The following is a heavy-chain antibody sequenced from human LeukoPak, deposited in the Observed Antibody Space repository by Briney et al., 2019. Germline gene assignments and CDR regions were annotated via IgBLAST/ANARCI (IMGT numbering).Heavy chain of an antibody. CDR2: ISSGSSTI. D-gene: IGHD3-22*01. Sequence: GGSLRLSCAASGFTFSSYTMNWVRQAPGKGLAWVSYISSGSSTIYYADSVKGRFTISRDNAKNSLYLQMNSLRDEDTAVYYCARLGAARSGCFDYWGQGTLVTVSS. CDR3: ARLGAARSGCFDY. CDR1: GFTFSSYT. V-gene: IGHV3-48*02. J-gene: IGHJ4*02.